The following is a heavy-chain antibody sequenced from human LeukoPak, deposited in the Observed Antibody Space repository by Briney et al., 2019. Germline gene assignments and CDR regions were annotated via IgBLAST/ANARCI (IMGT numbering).Heavy chain of an antibody. D-gene: IGHD2-8*02. CDR2: ISSSSSYI. CDR3: ARALYCTGGVCYTDDAFDI. J-gene: IGHJ3*02. V-gene: IGHV3-21*01. Sequence: PGGSLRLSCAASGFTFSTYTINWVRQAPGKGLEWVSSISSSSSYIYYADSVKGRFTISRDNAKNSLYLQMNSLRAEDTAVYYCARALYCTGGVCYTDDAFDIWGQGTMVTVSS. CDR1: GFTFSTYT.